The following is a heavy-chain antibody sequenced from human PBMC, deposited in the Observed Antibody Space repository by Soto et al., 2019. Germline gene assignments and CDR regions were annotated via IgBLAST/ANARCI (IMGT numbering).Heavy chain of an antibody. V-gene: IGHV4-34*01. D-gene: IGHD1-1*01. CDR1: GGSFSGYY. J-gene: IGHJ5*02. Sequence: SETLSLNCAVYGGSFSGYYWSWIRQPPGKGLEWVGEINHSGSTNYNPSLKSRVTISVDTSKNQFSLKLSSVTAADTAVYYCARRRTSVWFDPWGQGTLVTV. CDR3: ARRRTSVWFDP. CDR2: INHSGST.